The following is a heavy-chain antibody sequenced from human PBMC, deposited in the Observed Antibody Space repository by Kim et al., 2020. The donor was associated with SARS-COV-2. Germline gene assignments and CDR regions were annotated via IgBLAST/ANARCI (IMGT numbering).Heavy chain of an antibody. Sequence: SVKVSCKASGGTFSSYAISWVRQAPGQGLEWMGGIIPIFGTANYAQKFQGRVTITADESTSTAYMELSSLRSEDTAVYYCARRGVEMATKIANYYYYGMDVWGQGTTVTVSS. CDR2: IIPIFGTA. CDR3: ARRGVEMATKIANYYYYGMDV. CDR1: GGTFSSYA. D-gene: IGHD5-12*01. J-gene: IGHJ6*02. V-gene: IGHV1-69*13.